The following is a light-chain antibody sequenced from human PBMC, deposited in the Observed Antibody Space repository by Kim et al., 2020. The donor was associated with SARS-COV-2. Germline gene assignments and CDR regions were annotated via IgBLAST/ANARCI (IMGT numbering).Light chain of an antibody. V-gene: IGLV3-19*01. CDR3: NSRDSSVNHLV. J-gene: IGLJ3*02. CDR1: GLSTYY. Sequence: SSELTQDPAVSVALGQTVRITCQGDGLSTYYASWYQQKPGQAPILVIYGKNNRPSGIPDRFSASTSGNTGSLTITGAQAEDEADYYCNSRDSSVNHLVFG. CDR2: GKN.